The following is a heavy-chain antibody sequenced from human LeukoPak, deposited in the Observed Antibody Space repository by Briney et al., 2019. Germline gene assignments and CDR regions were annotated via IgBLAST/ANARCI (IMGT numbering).Heavy chain of an antibody. Sequence: GGSLRLSCAASGFTFSSYGMHWVRQAPGKGLEWVAVIWYDGSNKYYADSVKGRFTISRDNSKNTLYLQMNSLRAEDTAVYYCAKGGWYDYFDYWGQGTLVTVSS. CDR2: IWYDGSNK. V-gene: IGHV3-33*06. CDR1: GFTFSSYG. CDR3: AKGGWYDYFDY. J-gene: IGHJ4*02. D-gene: IGHD6-13*01.